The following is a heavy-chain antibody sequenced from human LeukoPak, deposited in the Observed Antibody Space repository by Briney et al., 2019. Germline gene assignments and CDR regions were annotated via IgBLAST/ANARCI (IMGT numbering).Heavy chain of an antibody. J-gene: IGHJ3*02. V-gene: IGHV3-53*01. Sequence: GGSLRLSCAASGFSVFSNYMTWVRQAPGKGLEWVAVSYRRDTTFYADAVKGRFIISTDSSRKTVYLQMNSLRVDDTAMYYCARIYGNSTIADAFDIWGQGTMVTVSS. CDR1: GFSVFSNY. CDR3: ARIYGNSTIADAFDI. CDR2: SYRRDTT. D-gene: IGHD2-21*01.